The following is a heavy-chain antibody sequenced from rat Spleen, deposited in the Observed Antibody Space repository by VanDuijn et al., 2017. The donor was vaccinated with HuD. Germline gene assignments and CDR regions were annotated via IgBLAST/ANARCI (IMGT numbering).Heavy chain of an antibody. CDR3: ATTPGRPFDY. J-gene: IGHJ3*01. D-gene: IGHD5-1*01. V-gene: IGHV5-19*01. CDR2: ITPSGGST. Sequence: EVQLVESGGGLVQPGRSLQLSCAASGFNFSNYGMPWLRQAPTKGLEWVASITPSGGSTYYRDSVKGRFIISRDNAKNTLSLQMDSLRSEDTATYFWATTPGRPFDYWGQGTLVTVSS. CDR1: GFNFSNYG.